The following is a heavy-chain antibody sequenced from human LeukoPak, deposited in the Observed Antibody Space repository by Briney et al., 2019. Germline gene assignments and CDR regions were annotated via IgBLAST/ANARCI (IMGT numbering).Heavy chain of an antibody. CDR1: GGSISSYY. D-gene: IGHD6-19*01. V-gene: IGHV4-34*01. J-gene: IGHJ4*02. CDR2: INHSGST. CDR3: ARTAKAADAIAVAGPHGNYFDY. Sequence: SETLSLTCTDSGGSISSYYWSWIRQPPGKGLEWIGEINHSGSTNYNPSLKSRVTISVDTSKNQFSLKLSSVTAADTAVYYCARTAKAADAIAVAGPHGNYFDYWGQGTLVTVSS.